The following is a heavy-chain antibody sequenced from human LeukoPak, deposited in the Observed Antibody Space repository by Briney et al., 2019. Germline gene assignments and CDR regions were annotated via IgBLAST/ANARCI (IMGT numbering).Heavy chain of an antibody. V-gene: IGHV1-3*01. CDR3: ARSGGDSFDY. CDR1: GYTFTSYA. D-gene: IGHD2-15*01. Sequence: ASVKVPCKASGYTFTSYAMHWVRQAPGQRLEWMGWINAGNGNTKYSQKFQGRATITRDTSANTAYMELSSLRSEDTAVYYCARSGGDSFDYWGQGTLVTVSS. J-gene: IGHJ4*02. CDR2: INAGNGNT.